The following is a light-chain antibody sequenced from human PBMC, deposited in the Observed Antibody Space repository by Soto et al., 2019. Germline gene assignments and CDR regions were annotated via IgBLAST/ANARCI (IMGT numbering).Light chain of an antibody. CDR2: DVS. Sequence: QSALTQPASVSGSPGQSITISCTGTSSDVGGYNYVSWYQHHPGKAPKLMIFDVSNRPSGASNRCSGSKSGNTASLTISGLQPEDEADDYCSAYTTSNTRQIVFGTGTKLTVL. CDR1: SSDVGGYNY. J-gene: IGLJ1*01. V-gene: IGLV2-14*03. CDR3: SAYTTSNTRQIV.